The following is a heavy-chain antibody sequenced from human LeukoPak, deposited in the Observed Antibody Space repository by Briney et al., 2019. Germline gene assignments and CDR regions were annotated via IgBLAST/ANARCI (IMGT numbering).Heavy chain of an antibody. CDR2: IYYSGST. Sequence: PSETLSLTCTVSGGSISSYYWSWIRQPPGKGLEWIGYIYYSGSTNYIPSLKSRVTISVDTSKNQFSLKLSSVTAADTAVYYCASSSAVRGVINYYYYGMDVWGQGTTVTVSS. D-gene: IGHD3-10*01. V-gene: IGHV4-59*01. CDR3: ASSSAVRGVINYYYYGMDV. J-gene: IGHJ6*02. CDR1: GGSISSYY.